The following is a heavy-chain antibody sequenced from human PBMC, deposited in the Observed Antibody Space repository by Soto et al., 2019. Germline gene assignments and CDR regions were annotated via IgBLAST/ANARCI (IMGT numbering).Heavy chain of an antibody. J-gene: IGHJ5*02. D-gene: IGHD2-2*01. Sequence: PGGSLRLSCAASGFTFSSYAMSWVRQAPGKGREWVSAISGSAGSTYYADSVKGLFTISRDNSKNTLYLQMNSLRAEDTAVYYCAKRRVVVVPAATDPNWIDPWGQGTLVTVSS. CDR2: ISGSAGST. CDR3: AKRRVVVVPAATDPNWIDP. CDR1: GFTFSSYA. V-gene: IGHV3-23*01.